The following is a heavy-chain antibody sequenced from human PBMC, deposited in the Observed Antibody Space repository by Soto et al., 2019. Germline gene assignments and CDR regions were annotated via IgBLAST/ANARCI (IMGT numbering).Heavy chain of an antibody. V-gene: IGHV3-11*01. D-gene: IGHD3-22*01. Sequence: GGSLRLSCAASGFTFSDYYMSWIRQAPGKGLEWVSYISSSGSIIYYADSVKGRFTISRDNARNSLYLQLNSLRAEDMAVYYCARDQGYYDSSGYFDYWGQGTLVTVSS. CDR2: ISSSGSII. CDR1: GFTFSDYY. J-gene: IGHJ4*02. CDR3: ARDQGYYDSSGYFDY.